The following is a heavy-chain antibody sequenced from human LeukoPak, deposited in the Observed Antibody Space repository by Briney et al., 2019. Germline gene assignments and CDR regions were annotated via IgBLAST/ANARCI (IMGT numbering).Heavy chain of an antibody. D-gene: IGHD6-13*01. J-gene: IGHJ4*02. CDR2: IYYSGST. CDR1: GGSLSSSSYY. CDR3: ARADKYSSSEDY. Sequence: SETLSLTCTVSGGSLSSSSYYWGWIRQPPGKGLEWIGSIYYSGSTYYNPSLKSRVTIFVDTSKNLFSLKVRSVTAADTAVYYCARADKYSSSEDYWGQGTLVTVSS. V-gene: IGHV4-39*01.